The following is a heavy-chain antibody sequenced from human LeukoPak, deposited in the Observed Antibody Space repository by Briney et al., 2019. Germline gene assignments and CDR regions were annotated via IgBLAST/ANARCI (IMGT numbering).Heavy chain of an antibody. Sequence: PGGSLRLSCAASGFTFSSYWMSWVRQAPGKGLEWVANIKQDGSEKCYVDSVKGRFTISRDNAKNSLYLQMNSLRAEDTAVYYCARDHDILTGYYADWYFDLWGRGTLVTVSS. J-gene: IGHJ2*01. D-gene: IGHD3-9*01. CDR2: IKQDGSEK. CDR1: GFTFSSYW. CDR3: ARDHDILTGYYADWYFDL. V-gene: IGHV3-7*01.